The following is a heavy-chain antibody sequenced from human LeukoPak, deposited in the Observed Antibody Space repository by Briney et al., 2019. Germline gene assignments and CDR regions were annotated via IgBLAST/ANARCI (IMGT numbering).Heavy chain of an antibody. CDR1: GGSFSTYY. D-gene: IGHD7-27*01. CDR3: ARGPTISETGYFDY. CDR2: INHRGDT. J-gene: IGHJ4*02. Sequence: SETLSLTCAVYGGSFSTYYWSWTRQSPGKGLEWIAEINHRGDTNYKPSVKSRVTISVDTSKNQFSLKGRSLSAADTAVYCCARGPTISETGYFDYWGQGTLVTVSS. V-gene: IGHV4-34*01.